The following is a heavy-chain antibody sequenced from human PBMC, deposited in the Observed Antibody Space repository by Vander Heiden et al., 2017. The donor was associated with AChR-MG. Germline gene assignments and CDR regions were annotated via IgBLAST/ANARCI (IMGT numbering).Heavy chain of an antibody. CDR1: WFSLSTSGVG. CDR3: AHSPSGYYYDSSGYPVFDY. D-gene: IGHD3-22*01. V-gene: IGHV2-5*02. J-gene: IGHJ4*02. Sequence: QITFKESGPTLVKPTQTLPPTCTLPWFSLSTSGVGVGWIRQPPGKALEWLALIYWDDDKRYSPSLKSRLTITKDTSKNQVVLTMTNMDPVDTATYYCAHSPSGYYYDSSGYPVFDYWGQGTLVTVSS. CDR2: IYWDDDK.